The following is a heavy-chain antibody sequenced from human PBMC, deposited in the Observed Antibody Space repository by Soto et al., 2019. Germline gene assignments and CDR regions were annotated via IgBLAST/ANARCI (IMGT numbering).Heavy chain of an antibody. CDR1: VLSCSGYS. D-gene: IGHD6-6*01. V-gene: IGHV4-34*01. CDR2: INHSGST. Sequence: TLSLTCEFYVLSCSGYSWSWIRQPPGKGLEWIGEINHSGSTNYNPSLKSRVTISVDTSKNQFSLKLSSVTAADTAVYYCARGKRAARRGNWFEPWGQGTLVNVSS. CDR3: ARGKRAARRGNWFEP. J-gene: IGHJ5*02.